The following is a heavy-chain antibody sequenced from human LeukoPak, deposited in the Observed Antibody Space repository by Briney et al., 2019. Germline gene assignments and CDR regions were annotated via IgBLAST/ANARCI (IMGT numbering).Heavy chain of an antibody. CDR2: ISGSGGST. CDR3: AKGPSYEVAAPGVVDY. D-gene: IGHD6-19*01. V-gene: IGHV3-23*01. Sequence: GGSLRLSCAASGFTFSSYGMSWVRQAPGKGLEWVSGISGSGGSTYYADSVKGRFTISRDNSKNTLYLQMNSLRAEDTAVYYCAKGPSYEVAAPGVVDYWGQGTLVTVSS. CDR1: GFTFSSYG. J-gene: IGHJ4*02.